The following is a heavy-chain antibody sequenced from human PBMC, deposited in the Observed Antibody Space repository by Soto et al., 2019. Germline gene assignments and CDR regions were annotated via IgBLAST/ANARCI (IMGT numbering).Heavy chain of an antibody. CDR2: IIPMFGTA. CDR1: GGTFSTYA. J-gene: IGHJ4*02. V-gene: IGHV1-69*12. CDR3: ASGIQLWLRRINNGYSG. D-gene: IGHD5-18*01. Sequence: QVQLVQSGAEVKKPESSVNVSCKAPGGTFSTYAISWVRQAPGQGLEWMGGIIPMFGTANYAQRFQDRVTITADEFTNTVYMELSSLRSEDTAVYFSASGIQLWLRRINNGYSGWGQGTLVTVSS.